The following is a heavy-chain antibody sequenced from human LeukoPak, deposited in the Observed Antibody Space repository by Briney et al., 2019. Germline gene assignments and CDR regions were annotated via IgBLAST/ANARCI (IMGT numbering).Heavy chain of an antibody. CDR1: GGSISSGGYY. J-gene: IGHJ4*02. V-gene: IGHV4-30-2*01. CDR2: IYHSGST. D-gene: IGHD6-19*01. CDR3: ARVSIVAGTIFDY. Sequence: SETLSLTCTVSGGSISSGGYYWSWIRQPPGKGLEWIGYIYHSGSTYYNPSLKSRVTISVDRSKNQFSLKLSSVTAADTAVYYCARVSIVAGTIFDYWGQGTLVTVSS.